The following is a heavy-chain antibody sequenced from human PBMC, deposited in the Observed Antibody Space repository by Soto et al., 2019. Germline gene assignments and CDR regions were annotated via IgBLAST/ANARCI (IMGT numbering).Heavy chain of an antibody. CDR3: TKDYIGADAFDI. Sequence: PSETLSLTCTVSGGSISSYYWSWIRQPPGKGLEWIGYIYYSGSTNYNPSLKSRVTISLDKSKNQFSLSMTSVTAADTAMYYCTKDYIGADAFDIWGQGAMVTVSS. J-gene: IGHJ3*02. CDR1: GGSISSYY. V-gene: IGHV4-59*12. CDR2: IYYSGST. D-gene: IGHD2-15*01.